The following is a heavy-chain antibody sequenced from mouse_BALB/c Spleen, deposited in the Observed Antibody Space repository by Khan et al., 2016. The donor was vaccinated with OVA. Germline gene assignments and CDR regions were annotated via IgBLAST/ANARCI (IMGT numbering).Heavy chain of an antibody. Sequence: DVHLVESGGDLMKPGGSLKLSCTASGFTFSAYGMSWVRQTPDTRLEWVATINSDGYSTYYPDSVQGRFTISRDNAKNTLYLQMSSLKHEDTAMYYCASHVTGSVAYWGQGTLVTVSA. D-gene: IGHD2-1*01. CDR1: GFTFSAYG. V-gene: IGHV5-6*01. CDR3: ASHVTGSVAY. CDR2: INSDGYST. J-gene: IGHJ3*01.